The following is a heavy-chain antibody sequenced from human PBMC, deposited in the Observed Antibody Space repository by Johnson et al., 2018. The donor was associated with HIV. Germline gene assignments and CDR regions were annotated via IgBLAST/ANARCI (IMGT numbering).Heavy chain of an antibody. CDR1: GFTFSDYY. CDR2: ISSSGSTI. V-gene: IGHV3-11*01. Sequence: QVQLVESGGGVVQPGGSLRLSCAASGFTFSDYYMSWIRQAPGKGLEWFSYISSSGSTIYYADSVKGRFTISRDNAKNSLYLQMNSLRAEDTAVYYCAREGGDCSSTSCYQDAFDIWGQGTMVTVSS. CDR3: AREGGDCSSTSCYQDAFDI. D-gene: IGHD2-2*01. J-gene: IGHJ3*02.